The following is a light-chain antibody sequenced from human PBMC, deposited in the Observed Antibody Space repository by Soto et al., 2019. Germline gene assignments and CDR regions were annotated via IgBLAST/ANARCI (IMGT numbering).Light chain of an antibody. CDR2: AAS. CDR1: QGISNY. V-gene: IGKV1-27*01. Sequence: DIQMTQSPSSLSASVGDRVTITCRASQGISNYLAWYQQKPGKVPKLLICAASTLQSGLPSRFSGSGSGTDFTIPISSLQPEDVATYYCQKDNSAPLSFGGGTKVEIK. J-gene: IGKJ4*01. CDR3: QKDNSAPLS.